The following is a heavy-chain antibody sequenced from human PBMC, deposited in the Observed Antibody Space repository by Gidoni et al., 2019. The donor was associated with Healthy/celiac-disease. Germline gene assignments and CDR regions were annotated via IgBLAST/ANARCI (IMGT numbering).Heavy chain of an antibody. D-gene: IGHD4-17*01. V-gene: IGHV3-30-3*01. J-gene: IGHJ4*02. CDR2: ISYDGSNK. CDR3: AGDYGDYGRFDY. CDR1: GFTFSSYA. Sequence: QVQLVESGGGVVQPGRSLRLSCAASGFTFSSYAMHWVRQAPGKGLEWVAVISYDGSNKYYADSVKGRFTISRDNSKNTLYLQMNSLRAEDTAVYYCAGDYGDYGRFDYWGQGTLVTVSS.